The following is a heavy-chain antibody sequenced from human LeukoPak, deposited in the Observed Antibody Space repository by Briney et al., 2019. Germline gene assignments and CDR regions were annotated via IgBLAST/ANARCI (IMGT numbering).Heavy chain of an antibody. CDR1: GFTFSSYS. CDR3: ARDPCGTA. V-gene: IGHV3-48*01. D-gene: IGHD1-1*01. J-gene: IGHJ5*02. CDR2: ISSISSTI. Sequence: PGGSLRLSCAASGFTFSSYSMNWVRQAPGKGLEWVSYISSISSTIYYADSVKGRFTISRDNAKNSLYLQMNSLRAEDTAVYYCARDPCGTAWGQGTLVTVSS.